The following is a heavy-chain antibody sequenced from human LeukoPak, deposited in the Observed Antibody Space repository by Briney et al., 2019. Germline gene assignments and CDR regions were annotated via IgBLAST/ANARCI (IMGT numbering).Heavy chain of an antibody. D-gene: IGHD2-15*01. CDR1: GDSISSSGYY. Sequence: SETLSLTCTVSGDSISSSGYYWGWIRQPPGKGLEWIGSIHYTGSTYYNPSLKSRVTISVDTSKNQFSLKLRSVTAADTAVYYCARIPFASRGTPNFDYWGQGTLVTVSS. V-gene: IGHV4-39*07. CDR3: ARIPFASRGTPNFDY. CDR2: IHYTGST. J-gene: IGHJ4*02.